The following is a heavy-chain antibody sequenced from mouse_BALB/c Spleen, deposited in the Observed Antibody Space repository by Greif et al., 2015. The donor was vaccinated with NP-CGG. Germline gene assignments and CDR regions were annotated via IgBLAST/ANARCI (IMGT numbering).Heavy chain of an antibody. Sequence: VKLVDSGPGLVAPSQSLSITCTVSGFSLTSYGVHWVRQPPGKGLEWLGVIWAGGSTNYNSALMSRLSISKDNSKSQVFLKMNSLQTDDTAMYYCAREGYGNFGAYWGQGTLVTVSA. CDR3: AREGYGNFGAY. CDR1: GFSLTSYG. CDR2: IWAGGST. J-gene: IGHJ3*01. D-gene: IGHD2-10*02. V-gene: IGHV2-9*02.